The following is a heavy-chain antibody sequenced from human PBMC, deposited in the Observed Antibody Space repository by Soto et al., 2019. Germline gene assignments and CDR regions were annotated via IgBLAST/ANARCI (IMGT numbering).Heavy chain of an antibody. V-gene: IGHV3-21*01. CDR1: GFTFSSYS. CDR2: ISSSSYI. Sequence: GGSLRLSCAASGFTFSSYSMNWVRQAPGKGLEWVSSISSSSYIYYADSVKGRFTISRDNDKNSLYLQMNSLRAEDTAVYYCARDSDGANDAFDIWGQGTMVTVSS. CDR3: ARDSDGANDAFDI. D-gene: IGHD3-10*01. J-gene: IGHJ3*02.